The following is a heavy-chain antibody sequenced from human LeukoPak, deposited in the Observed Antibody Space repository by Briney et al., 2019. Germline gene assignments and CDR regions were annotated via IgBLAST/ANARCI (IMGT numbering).Heavy chain of an antibody. Sequence: ASVKVSWKASGYTFTRYAMNWVRQAPGQGLEWMGWIKTNTGNPTYAQGFTGRFVFSLDTSVSTAYLQISSLKAEDTAVYYCARTGYSSSWPPRDDAFDIWGQGTMVTVSS. J-gene: IGHJ3*02. D-gene: IGHD6-13*01. CDR1: GYTFTRYA. CDR2: IKTNTGNP. V-gene: IGHV7-4-1*02. CDR3: ARTGYSSSWPPRDDAFDI.